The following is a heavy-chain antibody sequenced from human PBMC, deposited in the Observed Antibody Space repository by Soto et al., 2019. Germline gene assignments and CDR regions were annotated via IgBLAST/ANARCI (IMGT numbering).Heavy chain of an antibody. J-gene: IGHJ6*02. CDR2: IIPIFGTA. Sequence: QVQLVQSGAEVKKPGSSVKVSCKASGGTFSSYAISWVRQAPGQGLEWMGGIIPIFGTADYAQKFQGRVTINAGESTSTAYMELSSLRSAGTAVYYCAVPGFCSGGSCPLNYYYCYGMDVWGQGTTVTVSS. V-gene: IGHV1-69*12. CDR1: GGTFSSYA. D-gene: IGHD2-15*01. CDR3: AVPGFCSGGSCPLNYYYCYGMDV.